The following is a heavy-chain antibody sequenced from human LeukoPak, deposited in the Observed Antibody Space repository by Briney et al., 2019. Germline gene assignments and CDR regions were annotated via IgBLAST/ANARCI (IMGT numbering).Heavy chain of an antibody. V-gene: IGHV3-23*01. J-gene: IGHJ4*02. CDR1: GFAFSSQA. D-gene: IGHD6-19*01. CDR2: ISDSGSIT. CDR3: AKDARRTSGWYFFDY. Sequence: GGSLRLSCAASGFAFSSQAMGWVRQAPGKGLEWVSAISDSGSITYYADSVKGRFTISRDNSKNTLFLQMNSLRADDTAVYYCAKDARRTSGWYFFDYWGQGTLVTVSS.